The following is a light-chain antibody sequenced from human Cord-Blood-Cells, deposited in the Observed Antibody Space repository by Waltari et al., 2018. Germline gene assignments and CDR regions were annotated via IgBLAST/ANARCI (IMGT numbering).Light chain of an antibody. CDR2: GAS. CDR3: QQYGSSPFT. V-gene: IGKV3-20*01. J-gene: IGKJ3*01. Sequence: DIVLTQSPGTLSLSPGDSATLSCRASQSVSSSYLAWYQQKPGQAPRLLIYGASSRATGIPDRFSGSGSGTDFTLTISRLEPEDFAVYYCQQYGSSPFTFGPGTKVDIK. CDR1: QSVSSSY.